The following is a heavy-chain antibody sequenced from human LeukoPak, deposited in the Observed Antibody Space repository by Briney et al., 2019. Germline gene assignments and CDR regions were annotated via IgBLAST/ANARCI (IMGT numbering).Heavy chain of an antibody. CDR2: ISGSGGST. J-gene: IGHJ4*02. Sequence: GGSLRLSCAAFGFTFSSYAMSWVRQAPGKGLEWVSAISGSGGSTYYADSVKGRFTISRDNSKNTLYLQMNSLRAEDTAVYYCAKGRRITMIVVVITTSDYWGQGTLVTVSS. CDR1: GFTFSSYA. CDR3: AKGRRITMIVVVITTSDY. D-gene: IGHD3-22*01. V-gene: IGHV3-23*01.